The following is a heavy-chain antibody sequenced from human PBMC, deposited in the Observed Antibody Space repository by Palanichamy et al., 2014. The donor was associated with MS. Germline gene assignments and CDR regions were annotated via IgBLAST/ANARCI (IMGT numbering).Heavy chain of an antibody. CDR1: GFTFSNYG. CDR2: ISRDGGRT. V-gene: IGHV3-64*01. Sequence: EVQLVESGGGLVQPGGSLRLSCAASGFTFSNYGMQWVRQAPGKGLEYVSAISRDGGRTFYTTSAKGRFTISRDNSRNTLYLQLGSLRPEDMAVYYCAKVGGTDRWPQRNLDVWGKGTTVTVSS. D-gene: IGHD5-24*01. J-gene: IGHJ6*04. CDR3: AKVGGTDRWPQRNLDV.